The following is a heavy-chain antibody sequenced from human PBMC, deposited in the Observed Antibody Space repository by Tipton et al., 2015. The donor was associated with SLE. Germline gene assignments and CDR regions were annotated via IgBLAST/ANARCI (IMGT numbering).Heavy chain of an antibody. CDR3: ARHKLRGGGAFDI. CDR2: IWYDGSST. V-gene: IGHV3-33*08. CDR1: GFTFSSYD. Sequence: SLRLSCAASGFTFSSYDMHWVRQAPGKGLEWVAVIWYDGSSTSYADSVKGRFTISRDNAKNTLYLQMNSLRAEDTAVYYCARHKLRGGGAFDIWGQGTMVTVSS. D-gene: IGHD3-16*01. J-gene: IGHJ3*02.